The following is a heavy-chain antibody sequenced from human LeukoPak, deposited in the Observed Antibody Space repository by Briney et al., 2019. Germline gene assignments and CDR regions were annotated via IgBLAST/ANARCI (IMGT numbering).Heavy chain of an antibody. CDR3: AKDIEAGTAGFSFDY. D-gene: IGHD2-21*02. Sequence: PGGSLRLSCAASGFSFAYYAMHWVRQAPGKGLEWVSLITANGDSTYYADSVKGRFTISRDNSKNSLSLQMNSLRTVDTALYYCAKDIEAGTAGFSFDYWGQGTLVAVSS. V-gene: IGHV3-43*02. CDR2: ITANGDST. CDR1: GFSFAYYA. J-gene: IGHJ4*02.